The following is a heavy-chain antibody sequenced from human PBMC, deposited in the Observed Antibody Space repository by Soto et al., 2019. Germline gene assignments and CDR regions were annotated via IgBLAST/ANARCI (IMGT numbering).Heavy chain of an antibody. CDR1: GFTFSSYG. Sequence: PGGSLRLSCAASGFTFSSYGMHWVRQAPGKGLEWVAVIWYDGSNKYYADSVKGRFTISRDNSKNTLYLQMNSLRAEDTAVYYCARERLAAAEYYYGMDVWGQGTTVTVSS. D-gene: IGHD6-13*01. CDR2: IWYDGSNK. V-gene: IGHV3-33*08. CDR3: ARERLAAAEYYYGMDV. J-gene: IGHJ6*02.